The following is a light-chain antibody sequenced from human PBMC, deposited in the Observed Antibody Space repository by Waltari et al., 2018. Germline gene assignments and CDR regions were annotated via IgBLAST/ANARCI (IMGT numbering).Light chain of an antibody. CDR3: QVWDNSSDHVV. J-gene: IGLJ2*01. V-gene: IGLV3-21*03. CDR2: DDS. Sequence: SYVLTQPPSVSVAPGKTARITCGGNNIGSKSVHWYQQKPGQAPVLVVYDDSARPSGIPERFSGSNSGNTATLTISSVEAGDEADYYCQVWDNSSDHVVFGGGTNLTVL. CDR1: NIGSKS.